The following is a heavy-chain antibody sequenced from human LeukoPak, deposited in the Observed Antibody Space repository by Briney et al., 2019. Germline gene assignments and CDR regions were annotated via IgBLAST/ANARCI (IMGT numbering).Heavy chain of an antibody. CDR1: GFTFSSHE. V-gene: IGHV3-48*03. CDR3: TIVGATTFDY. D-gene: IGHD1-26*01. CDR2: ISSSGSTI. J-gene: IGHJ4*02. Sequence: PGGSLRLSCAASGFTFSSHEMNWVRQAPGKGLEWVSYISSSGSTIYYADSVKGRFTISRDNAKNSLYLQMNSLRAEDTAVYYCTIVGATTFDYWGQGTLVTVSS.